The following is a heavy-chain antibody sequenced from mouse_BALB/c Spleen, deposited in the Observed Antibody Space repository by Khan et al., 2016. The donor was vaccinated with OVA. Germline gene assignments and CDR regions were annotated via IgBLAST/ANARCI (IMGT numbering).Heavy chain of an antibody. Sequence: QVQLKQSGAELAKPGASVKMSCKASGYTFTTYSMHWVKQRPGQAPEWIGHINPTSGYTNYNESFKDRATLFADRSSSTASMQLSSLTSERSAVYDWTSDRIAYWGQGTTLTVSS. CDR1: GYTFTTYS. CDR3: TSDRIAY. J-gene: IGHJ2*01. V-gene: IGHV1-4*01. CDR2: INPTSGYT.